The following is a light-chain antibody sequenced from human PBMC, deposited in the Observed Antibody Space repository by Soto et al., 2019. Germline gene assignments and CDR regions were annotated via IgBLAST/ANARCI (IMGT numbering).Light chain of an antibody. CDR1: NSDVGGYNF. J-gene: IGLJ3*02. CDR2: GVT. CDR3: SSYTASSTLV. V-gene: IGLV2-14*01. Sequence: QSVLTQPASVSGSPGQSITVSCTGTNSDVGGYNFVSWYQQQPGKAPKLMIYGVTNRPSGVSNRFSGSKSGNTASLTISGLQAEDGADYYCSSYTASSTLVFGGGTKVTV.